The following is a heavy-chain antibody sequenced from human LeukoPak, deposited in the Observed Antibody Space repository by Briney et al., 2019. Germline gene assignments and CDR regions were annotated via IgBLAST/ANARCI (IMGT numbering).Heavy chain of an antibody. J-gene: IGHJ4*02. V-gene: IGHV3-23*01. D-gene: IGHD3-10*01. Sequence: GGSLRLSCAASGFTFSSYAMSWVRQAPGKGLEWVSAISGSGGSTYYADSVKGRFTISRDNSKNTLYLQMNSLRAEDTAVYYCAKAIWVAATSSWFCLDYWGQGTLVTVSS. CDR2: ISGSGGST. CDR3: AKAIWVAATSSWFCLDY. CDR1: GFTFSSYA.